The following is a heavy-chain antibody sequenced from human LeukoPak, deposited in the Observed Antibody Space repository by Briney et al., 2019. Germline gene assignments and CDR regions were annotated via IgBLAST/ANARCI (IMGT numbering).Heavy chain of an antibody. CDR3: ARSCTGGGCYSVNDAFDI. J-gene: IGHJ3*02. V-gene: IGHV3-9*01. CDR1: GFTFDDYA. D-gene: IGHD2-8*02. Sequence: GGSLRLSCAASGFTFDDYAMHWVRQAPGKGLEWVSGISWNSGSIGYADSVKGRFTISRDNAKNSLYLQMNSLRAEDTAVYYCARSCTGGGCYSVNDAFDIWGQGTLVTVSS. CDR2: ISWNSGSI.